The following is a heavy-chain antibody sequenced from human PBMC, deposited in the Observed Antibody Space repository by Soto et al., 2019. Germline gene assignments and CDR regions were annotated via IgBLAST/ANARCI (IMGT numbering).Heavy chain of an antibody. CDR3: VRGGGGGLFDP. Sequence: PGGSLRLSCAGSGFTFGDSYMSWIRQAPGKGLEWLSYISPGSRYPAYADSVKGRFTISRDNAKRSLYLQRMSLTAEDTAIYYCVRGGGGGLFDPWGQGTMGTVAS. CDR2: ISPGSRYP. V-gene: IGHV3-11*06. J-gene: IGHJ5*02. D-gene: IGHD2-15*01. CDR1: GFTFGDSY.